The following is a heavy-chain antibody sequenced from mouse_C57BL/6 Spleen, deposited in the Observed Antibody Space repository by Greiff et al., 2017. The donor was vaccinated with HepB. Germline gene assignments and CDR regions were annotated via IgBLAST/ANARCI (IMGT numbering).Heavy chain of an antibody. V-gene: IGHV1-82*01. D-gene: IGHD1-1*01. CDR3: ARGGSSSFDY. Sequence: QVQLQHSGPELVKPGASVKISCKASGYAFSSSWMNWVKQRPGKGHEWIGRIYPGDGDTNYNGKFKGKATLTADKSSSTAYMQLSSLTSEDSAVYFCARGGSSSFDYWGQGTTLTVSS. J-gene: IGHJ2*01. CDR2: IYPGDGDT. CDR1: GYAFSSSW.